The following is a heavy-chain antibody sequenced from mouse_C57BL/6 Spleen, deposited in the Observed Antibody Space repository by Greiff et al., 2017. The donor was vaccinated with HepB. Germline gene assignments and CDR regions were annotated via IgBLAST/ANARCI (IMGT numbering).Heavy chain of an antibody. CDR2: ISDGGSYT. D-gene: IGHD6-1*01. V-gene: IGHV5-4*01. CDR1: GFTFSSYA. CDR3: AGDSADDGYLDD. Sequence: EVKLVEPGGGLVKPGGSLKLSCAASGFTFSSYAMSWVRQTPEKRLAWVATISDGGSYTYYPDNVKGRFTISRDNTKNHRYLQMSHLKSEDTAMYYCAGDSADDGYLDDWGQGTTLTVAS. J-gene: IGHJ2*01.